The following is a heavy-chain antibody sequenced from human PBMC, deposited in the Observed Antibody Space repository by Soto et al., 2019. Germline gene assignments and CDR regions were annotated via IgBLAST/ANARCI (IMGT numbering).Heavy chain of an antibody. J-gene: IGHJ4*02. CDR3: ARGSGYYYLDVY. V-gene: IGHV1-3*05. Sequence: QVQLVQSVVEEKKPGASVKISCKASGYTFTDYAMHWVRQAPGQRLEWMGWINAGNGNTKYSQKLQGRVTITRDTSASTAYMELSSLRSEDTAVYYCARGSGYYYLDVYWGQGTLVTVSS. CDR2: INAGNGNT. CDR1: GYTFTDYA. D-gene: IGHD3-22*01.